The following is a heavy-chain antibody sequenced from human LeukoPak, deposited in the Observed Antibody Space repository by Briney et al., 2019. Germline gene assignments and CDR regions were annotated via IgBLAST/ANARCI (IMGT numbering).Heavy chain of an antibody. Sequence: GGSLRLSCAASGFTFSSYAMTWVRQAPGKGLEWVSAISGGAYSTSYADSVKGRFTISRDNSKNTLYLQMNSLRAEDTAIYYCXXNTSXFXLGGAFDIWGQGTMVTVSS. CDR3: XXNTSXFXLGGAFDI. D-gene: IGHD1/OR15-1a*01. J-gene: IGHJ3*02. CDR1: GFTFSSYA. V-gene: IGHV3-23*01. CDR2: ISGGAYST.